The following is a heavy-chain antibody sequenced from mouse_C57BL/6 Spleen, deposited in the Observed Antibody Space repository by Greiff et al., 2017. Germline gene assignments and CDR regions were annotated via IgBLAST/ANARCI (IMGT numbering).Heavy chain of an antibody. V-gene: IGHV5-17*01. J-gene: IGHJ2*01. D-gene: IGHD2-5*01. Sequence: EVKLVESGGGLVKPGGSLKLSCAASGFTFSDYGMHWVRQAPEKGLEWVAYISSGSSTIYYADTVKGRFTISRDNAKNTLFLQMTSLRSADTAMYYCATAYYSNFYFDYWGQGTTLTVSS. CDR3: ATAYYSNFYFDY. CDR1: GFTFSDYG. CDR2: ISSGSSTI.